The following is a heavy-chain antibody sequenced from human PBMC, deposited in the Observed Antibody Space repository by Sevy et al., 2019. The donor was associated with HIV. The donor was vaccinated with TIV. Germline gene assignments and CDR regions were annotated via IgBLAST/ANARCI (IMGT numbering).Heavy chain of an antibody. CDR3: ARLSVYYYESDGYYTTGNAFDI. CDR2: IYTVDNT. V-gene: IGHV3-53*01. Sequence: GGSLRLACAATGFTVNSNYMSWVRQAPGKGLEWVSIIYTVDNTYYTASVKGRFTMSMDNSKNTLYLQMNSLRAKDRAVYDWARLSVYYYESDGYYTTGNAFDIWGQGTMVTVSS. CDR1: GFTVNSNY. D-gene: IGHD3-22*01. J-gene: IGHJ3*02.